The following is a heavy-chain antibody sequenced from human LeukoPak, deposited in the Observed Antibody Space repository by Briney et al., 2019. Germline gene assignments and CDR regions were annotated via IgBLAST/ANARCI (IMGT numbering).Heavy chain of an antibody. Sequence: SVKVSCKASGYTFTGYYMHWVRQAPGQGLEWMGRIIPILGIANYAQKFQGRVTITADKSTSTAYMELSSLRSEDTAVYYCARDSFGVATTAGDYWGQGTLVTVSS. CDR3: ARDSFGVATTAGDY. CDR2: IIPILGIA. J-gene: IGHJ4*02. V-gene: IGHV1-69*04. CDR1: GYTFTGYY. D-gene: IGHD3-3*01.